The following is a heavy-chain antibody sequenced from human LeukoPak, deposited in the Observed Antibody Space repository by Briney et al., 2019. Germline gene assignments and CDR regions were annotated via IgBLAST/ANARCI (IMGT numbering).Heavy chain of an antibody. CDR1: GFTFDDYG. CDR2: IQTITDGGTT. D-gene: IGHD3-16*01. V-gene: IGHV3-15*01. J-gene: IGHJ4*02. Sequence: GGSLRLSCAASGFTFDDYGMSWVRQAPGKGLEWVGRIQTITDGGTTDYAAFVRGRFTISRDDSKNTLYLQLNSLKTEDTAVYYCTSTLGYWGQGTLVTVSS. CDR3: TSTLGY.